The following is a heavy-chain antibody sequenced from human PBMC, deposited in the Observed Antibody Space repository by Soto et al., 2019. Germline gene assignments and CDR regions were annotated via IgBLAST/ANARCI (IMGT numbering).Heavy chain of an antibody. CDR1: GFTFSSYG. CDR2: ISYDGSNK. D-gene: IGHD3-22*01. CDR3: ATPGLRGYYDSSGYYYFAY. J-gene: IGHJ4*02. V-gene: IGHV3-30*03. Sequence: QVQLVESGGGVVQPGRSLRLSCAASGFTFSSYGMHWARQAPGKGLEGVAVISYDGSNKYYADSVKGRFTISRDNSKNTLYLQMNSLRAEDTAVYYCATPGLRGYYDSSGYYYFAYWGQGTLVTVS.